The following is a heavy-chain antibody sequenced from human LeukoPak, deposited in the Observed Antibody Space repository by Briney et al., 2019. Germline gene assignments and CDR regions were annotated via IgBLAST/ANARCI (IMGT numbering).Heavy chain of an antibody. D-gene: IGHD5-24*01. CDR3: ARARDGYNYWFDP. V-gene: IGHV1-2*06. J-gene: IGHJ5*02. CDR1: RYTFTGYY. Sequence: ASVKVSCKASRYTFTGYYMHWVRQAPGQGLEWMGRINPNSGGTNYAQKFQGRVTMTRDTSISTAYMELSRLRSDDTAVYYCARARDGYNYWFDPWGQGTLVTVSS. CDR2: INPNSGGT.